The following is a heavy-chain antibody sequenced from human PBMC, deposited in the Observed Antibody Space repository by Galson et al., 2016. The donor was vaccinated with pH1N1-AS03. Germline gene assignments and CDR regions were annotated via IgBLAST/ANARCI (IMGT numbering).Heavy chain of an antibody. CDR1: GFTFSTYW. D-gene: IGHD5-24*01. CDR3: ARSADGYNFVGDY. CDR2: IRADGSST. Sequence: SLRLSCAASGFTFSTYWMHWVRQAPGKGLVWVSRIRADGSSTSYVDSVQGRFTISRDNAKNTLYLQMNSLRPEDTAVYYCARSADGYNFVGDYWGQGSLVTVSS. J-gene: IGHJ4*02. V-gene: IGHV3-74*01.